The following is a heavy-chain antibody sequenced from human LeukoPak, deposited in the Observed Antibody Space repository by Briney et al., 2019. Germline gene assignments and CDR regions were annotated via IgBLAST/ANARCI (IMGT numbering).Heavy chain of an antibody. J-gene: IGHJ4*02. D-gene: IGHD3-22*01. CDR1: GGSISSSNW. Sequence: SGTLSLTCAVSGGSISSSNWWSWVRQPPGKGLEWIGEIYHSGSTNYNPSLKSRVTISVDTSKNQFSLKLSSVTAADTAVYYCARRGKAFYYDSSGYYQNWGFDYWGQGTLVTVSS. CDR3: ARRGKAFYYDSSGYYQNWGFDY. CDR2: IYHSGST. V-gene: IGHV4-4*02.